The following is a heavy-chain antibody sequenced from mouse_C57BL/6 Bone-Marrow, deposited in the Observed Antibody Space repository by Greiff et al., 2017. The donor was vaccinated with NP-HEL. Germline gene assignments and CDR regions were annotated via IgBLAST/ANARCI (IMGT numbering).Heavy chain of an antibody. D-gene: IGHD1-1*01. J-gene: IGHJ3*01. CDR1: GFTFSSYA. CDR2: ISDGGSYT. V-gene: IGHV5-4*01. Sequence: DVQLVESGGGLVKPGGSLKLSCAASGFTFSSYAMSWVRQTPEKRLEWVATISDGGSYTYYPDNVKGRFTISRDNAKNNLYLQMSHLKSEDTAMYYCARYYYGPYWGQGTLVTVSA. CDR3: ARYYYGPY.